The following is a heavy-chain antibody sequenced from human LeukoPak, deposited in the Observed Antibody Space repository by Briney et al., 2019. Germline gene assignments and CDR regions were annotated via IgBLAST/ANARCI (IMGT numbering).Heavy chain of an antibody. J-gene: IGHJ6*02. D-gene: IGHD2-15*01. CDR3: ARDHYSGGMGV. CDR2: INSDGSDI. V-gene: IGHV3-74*01. CDR1: GFTFGIYW. Sequence: GGSLRLSCAASGFTFGIYWMHWVRQAPGKGLVWVSRINSDGSDIDYADSVKGRFTISRDNSKNTLDLQMNSLRAEDTAVYYCARDHYSGGMGVWGQGTAVTVSS.